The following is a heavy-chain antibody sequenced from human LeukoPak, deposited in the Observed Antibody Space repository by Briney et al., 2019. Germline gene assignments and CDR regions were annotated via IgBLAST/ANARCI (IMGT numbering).Heavy chain of an antibody. V-gene: IGHV3-23*01. Sequence: GGSLRLSCAASGFTFSSYAMRWVRQAPGKGLEWVSSITYSGDAYYADSVKGRLTISRDNSQNTLYLQMNSLRAEDTAIYYCAIEGFLKDFDFWGQGTLVTVSS. J-gene: IGHJ4*02. CDR3: AIEGFLKDFDF. CDR2: ITYSGDA. D-gene: IGHD3-10*01. CDR1: GFTFSSYA.